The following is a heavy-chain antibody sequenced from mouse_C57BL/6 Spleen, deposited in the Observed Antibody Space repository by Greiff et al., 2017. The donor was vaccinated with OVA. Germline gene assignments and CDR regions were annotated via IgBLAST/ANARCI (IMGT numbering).Heavy chain of an antibody. CDR2: IYPGSGNT. CDR3: ARGGLRRRKNAMDD. CDR1: GYSFTSYY. D-gene: IGHD2-4*01. J-gene: IGHJ4*01. V-gene: IGHV1-66*01. Sequence: QVQLQQSGPELVKPGASVKISCKASGYSFTSYYIHWVKQRPGQGLEWIGWIYPGSGNTKYNEKFKGKATLTADTSTSTAYMQLSSLTSEDSAVYYCARGGLRRRKNAMDDWGQGTSVTVSS.